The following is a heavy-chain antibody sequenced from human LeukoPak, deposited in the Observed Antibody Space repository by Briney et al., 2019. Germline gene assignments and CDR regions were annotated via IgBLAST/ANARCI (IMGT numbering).Heavy chain of an antibody. CDR1: GFTFSTYG. V-gene: IGHV3-30*03. Sequence: PGRSLTLSCEASGFTFSTYGMHWVRQAPGKGLEWITLIPYDGSNKYYADSVKGRFTISRDNSKNTLYLQMNSLRAEDTAVYYCARHYGAGRGYYGLDVWGPGTTVTVFS. J-gene: IGHJ6*02. CDR3: ARHYGAGRGYYGLDV. CDR2: IPYDGSNK. D-gene: IGHD3-10*01.